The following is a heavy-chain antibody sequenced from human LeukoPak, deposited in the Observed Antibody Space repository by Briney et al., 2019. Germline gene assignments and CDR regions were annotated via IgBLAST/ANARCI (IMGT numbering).Heavy chain of an antibody. CDR2: INPSGGST. Sequence: GASVKVSCKASGYTFTSYYMHWVRQAPGQGLEWMGIINPSGGSTSYAQKFQGRVTMTRDTSTSTVYMELSSLRSEDTAVYYCARDQKEGPRADIRDFHFDYWGQGTLVTVSS. D-gene: IGHD2-15*01. J-gene: IGHJ4*02. CDR1: GYTFTSYY. CDR3: ARDQKEGPRADIRDFHFDY. V-gene: IGHV1-46*01.